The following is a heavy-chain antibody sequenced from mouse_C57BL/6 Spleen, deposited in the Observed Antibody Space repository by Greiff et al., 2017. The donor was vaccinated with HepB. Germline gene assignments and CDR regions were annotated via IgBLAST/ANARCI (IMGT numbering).Heavy chain of an antibody. CDR1: GYTFTSYW. CDR3: ARDGSNWDYFDY. CDR2: IDPSDSYT. J-gene: IGHJ2*01. Sequence: VQLQQPGAELVMPGASVKLSCKASGYTFTSYWMHWVKQRPGQGLEWIGEIDPSDSYTNYNQKFKGKSTLTVDKSSSTAYMQLSSLTSEDSAVYYCARDGSNWDYFDYWGQGTTLTVSS. D-gene: IGHD4-1*01. V-gene: IGHV1-69*01.